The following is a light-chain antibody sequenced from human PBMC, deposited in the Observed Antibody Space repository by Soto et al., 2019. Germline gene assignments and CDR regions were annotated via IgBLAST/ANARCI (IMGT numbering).Light chain of an antibody. J-gene: IGKJ4*01. CDR3: MQALEIPPT. CDR1: QSLLHSNGYNY. CDR2: LGS. Sequence: EIVVTQSPLSLPVNPGEPASISCRSSQSLLHSNGYNYLDWYLQRPGQSPQLLIHLGSNRASGVPDRFSARGSGTDVTLKISRVEAEDVGVYYCMQALEIPPTFGGGTKVEI. V-gene: IGKV2-28*01.